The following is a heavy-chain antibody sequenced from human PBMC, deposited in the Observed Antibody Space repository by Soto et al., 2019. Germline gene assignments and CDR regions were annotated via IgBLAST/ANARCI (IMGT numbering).Heavy chain of an antibody. CDR3: ARGGYSYGSYFDY. CDR1: GGTFSSYA. D-gene: IGHD5-18*01. J-gene: IGHJ4*02. Sequence: ASVKVSCKASGGTFSSYAISWVRQAPGQGLEGMGGIIPIFGTANYAQKFQGRVTITADESTSTAYMELSSLRSEDTAVYYCARGGYSYGSYFDYLGQGTLVTVSS. CDR2: IIPIFGTA. V-gene: IGHV1-69*13.